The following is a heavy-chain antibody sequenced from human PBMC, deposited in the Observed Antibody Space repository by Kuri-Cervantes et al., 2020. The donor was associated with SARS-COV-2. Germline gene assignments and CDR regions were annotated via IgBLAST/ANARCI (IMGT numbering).Heavy chain of an antibody. V-gene: IGHV3-49*03. CDR2: IRSKDHGGTT. CDR3: TIDRLPGSTKY. CDR1: GFTFRDYA. J-gene: IGHJ4*02. D-gene: IGHD1-7*01. Sequence: GESLKISCTSSGFTFRDYAMTWFRQAPGKGLEWVGFIRSKDHGGTTQYAASVRGRFTISRDDSKSIAYLEMNSLKTEDTAVYYCTIDRLPGSTKYWGQGALVTVSS.